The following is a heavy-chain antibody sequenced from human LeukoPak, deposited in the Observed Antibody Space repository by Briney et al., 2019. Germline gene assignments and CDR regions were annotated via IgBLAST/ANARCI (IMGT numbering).Heavy chain of an antibody. Sequence: PWEPLSLTCTVSGGSISSYYWRWLRQPPGKGLEWIGYFYFSGSTNYNPSLESRVTISVDTSKIQFSLKLSSVTAADTAVYYCARGGAYYYDSSGYLYAFDIWGQGTMVTVSS. CDR3: ARGGAYYYDSSGYLYAFDI. J-gene: IGHJ3*02. V-gene: IGHV4-59*01. CDR2: FYFSGST. D-gene: IGHD3-22*01. CDR1: GGSISSYY.